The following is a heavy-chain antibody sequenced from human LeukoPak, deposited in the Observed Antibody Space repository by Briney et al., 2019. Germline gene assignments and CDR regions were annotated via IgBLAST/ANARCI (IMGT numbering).Heavy chain of an antibody. CDR1: GFTLSNYL. CDR3: ARVYSSLWAPSFDY. J-gene: IGHJ4*02. D-gene: IGHD3-22*01. Sequence: GGALRVSCAASGFTLSNYLMNWVRQAPGKRLEWVANIKQDGSEKYDVGSVKGRFTISRDNAKNSLFLQMNSLRAEDTAVYYCARVYSSLWAPSFDYWGQGALVTGSS. V-gene: IGHV3-7*05. CDR2: IKQDGSEK.